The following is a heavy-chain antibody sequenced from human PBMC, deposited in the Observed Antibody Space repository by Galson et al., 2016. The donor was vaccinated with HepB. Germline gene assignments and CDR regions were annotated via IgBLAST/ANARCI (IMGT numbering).Heavy chain of an antibody. V-gene: IGHV4-4*02. J-gene: IGHJ5*02. Sequence: SETLSLTCAVSGVSITSSNWWSWVRQPPGKGLEWIGEIYHSGSTQYSPSLKSRVTMSIDKSKNQFSLNLKSVTAADTAVYYCARDGGAYYHDNGPGGLDPWGQGTLVTVSS. CDR2: IYHSGST. CDR3: ARDGGAYYHDNGPGGLDP. D-gene: IGHD3-22*01. CDR1: GVSITSSNW.